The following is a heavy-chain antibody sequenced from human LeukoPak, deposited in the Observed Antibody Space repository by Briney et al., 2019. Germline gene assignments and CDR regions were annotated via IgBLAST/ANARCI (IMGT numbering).Heavy chain of an antibody. CDR3: VRDMDV. V-gene: IGHV3-7*05. CDR1: GFTFSSYW. Sequence: GGSLRLSCVTSGFTFSSYWMTWVRQAPGKGLAWVANINQDGHEKNYVDSVKGRFTISRDNPKNSLYLQMNSLRAEDTAVYFCVRDMDVWAQGTTVTVSS. J-gene: IGHJ6*02. CDR2: INQDGHEK.